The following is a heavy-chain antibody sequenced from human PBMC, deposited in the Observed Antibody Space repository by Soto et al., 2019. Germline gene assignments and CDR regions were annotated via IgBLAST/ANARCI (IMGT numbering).Heavy chain of an antibody. CDR1: GFTFSSYA. CDR3: AKSPAAGTRKYYFDY. Sequence: GGSLRLSCAASGFTFSSYAMSWVRQAPGKGLEWVSAISGSGGSTYYADSVKGRFTISRDNSKNTLYLQMNSLRAEDTAVYYCAKSPAAGTRKYYFDYWGQGTLVTVSS. V-gene: IGHV3-23*01. CDR2: ISGSGGST. D-gene: IGHD6-19*01. J-gene: IGHJ4*02.